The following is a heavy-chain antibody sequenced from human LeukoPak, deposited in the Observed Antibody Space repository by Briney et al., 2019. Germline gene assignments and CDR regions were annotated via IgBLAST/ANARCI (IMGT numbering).Heavy chain of an antibody. D-gene: IGHD3-9*01. V-gene: IGHV3-23*01. CDR3: TKGGVYVGLTGYYDPAC. J-gene: IGHJ4*02. CDR2: ITGSGGST. Sequence: GASLRLSCAASGFTFSNYAMSWVRQAPGKGLEWVSAITGSGGSTWYADSVKGHFTISRDNSKSTLYLQMNSLGAEDTAVYYCTKGGVYVGLTGYYDPACWGQGTLVTVPS. CDR1: GFTFSNYA.